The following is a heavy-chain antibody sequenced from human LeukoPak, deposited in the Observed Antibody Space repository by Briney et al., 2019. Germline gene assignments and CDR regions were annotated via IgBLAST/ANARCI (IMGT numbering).Heavy chain of an antibody. V-gene: IGHV3-48*03. CDR1: GFIFSSDE. Sequence: PGGSLRLSCAASGFIFSSDEMTCVRQAPGKGLESVSFISSSADTILYADSVKGRFTISRDNGKNALYLQMNSLRAEDTAVYYCTKERGSYWGQGTLVTVSS. CDR3: TKERGSY. CDR2: ISSSADTI. J-gene: IGHJ4*02.